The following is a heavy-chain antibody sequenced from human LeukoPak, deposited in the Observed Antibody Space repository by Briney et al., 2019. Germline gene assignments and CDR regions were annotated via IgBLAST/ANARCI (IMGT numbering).Heavy chain of an antibody. CDR2: INSNSGGP. D-gene: IGHD5-12*01. J-gene: IGHJ4*02. CDR3: ARYLSGYDYFDY. CDR1: GYTFTDYY. V-gene: IGHV1-2*02. Sequence: ASVKVSCKTSGYTFTDYYMHWVRQAPGQGLEWMGWINSNSGGPKYAQKFQGRVTMTRDTSISTVYMELNTLISDDTTVYYCARYLSGYDYFDYWGQGTLVTVSS.